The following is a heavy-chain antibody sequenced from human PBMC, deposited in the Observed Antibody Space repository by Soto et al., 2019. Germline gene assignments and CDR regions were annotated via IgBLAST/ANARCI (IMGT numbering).Heavy chain of an antibody. V-gene: IGHV1-18*04. Sequence: QVQLVQSGAEVKKPGASVNVSCNASGYNFMRYGFTWVRQAPGQGREWMGWINVDNGETKYPQKIQGRVTMTTDTSTSTVYMELRSLTSDDTAVYYCARWISGGYSAWLDPWGHGTLVTVSS. CDR3: ARWISGGYSAWLDP. D-gene: IGHD1-26*01. CDR2: INVDNGET. CDR1: GYNFMRYG. J-gene: IGHJ5*02.